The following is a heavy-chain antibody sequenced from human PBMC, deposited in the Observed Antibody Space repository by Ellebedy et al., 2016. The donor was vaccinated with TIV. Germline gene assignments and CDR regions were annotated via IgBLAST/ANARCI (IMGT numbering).Heavy chain of an antibody. CDR1: GFTFSSYS. V-gene: IGHV3-21*01. CDR2: ISSSSSYI. Sequence: GESLKISXAASGFTFSSYSMNWVRQAPGKGLEWVSCISSSSSYIYYADSVKGRFTISRDNAKNSLYLQMNSLRAEDTAVYYCASYDTSDDAFDIWGQGTMVTVSS. J-gene: IGHJ3*02. D-gene: IGHD3-22*01. CDR3: ASYDTSDDAFDI.